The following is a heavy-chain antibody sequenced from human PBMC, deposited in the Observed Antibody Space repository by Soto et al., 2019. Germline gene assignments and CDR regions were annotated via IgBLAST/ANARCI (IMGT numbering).Heavy chain of an antibody. CDR1: GGPISSSSYY. V-gene: IGHV4-39*01. CDR2: IYYSGST. Sequence: SETLSLTCTVSGGPISSSSYYWGWIRHPPGKGLEWIGSIYYSGSTSYNPSLKSRVTISVDTSKNQFSLKLRSVTAAETAVYYCARVEAAARNTWYYGMDVWGQGTTVPV. J-gene: IGHJ6*02. CDR3: ARVEAAARNTWYYGMDV. D-gene: IGHD6-13*01.